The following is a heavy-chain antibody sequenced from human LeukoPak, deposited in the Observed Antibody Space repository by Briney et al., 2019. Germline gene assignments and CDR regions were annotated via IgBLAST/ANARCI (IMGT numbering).Heavy chain of an antibody. CDR2: SNPNSGGT. V-gene: IGHV1-2*02. Sequence: ASVKVSCKASGYTFTDYYIHWVRQAPGQGLEWVGWSNPNSGGTNYAQKFQGRVTMTRDMSISTASMELSRLRSDDTAVYYCARVIDSSGYHWHSYDYWGQGTLVTVSS. CDR1: GYTFTDYY. D-gene: IGHD3-22*01. CDR3: ARVIDSSGYHWHSYDY. J-gene: IGHJ4*02.